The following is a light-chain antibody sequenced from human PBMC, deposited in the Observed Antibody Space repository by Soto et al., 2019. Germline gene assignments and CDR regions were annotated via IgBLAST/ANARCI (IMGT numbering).Light chain of an antibody. V-gene: IGLV2-18*02. CDR2: EVN. CDR1: SSDVGSYNR. CDR3: ASYTSTTALVV. J-gene: IGLJ2*01. Sequence: QSALTQPPSVSGSPGQSVTISCTGTSSDVGSYNRLSWYQQPPGTAPKLIMYEVNTRPSGVPDRFSGSKSGNTASLTISGLQADDEAIYYCASYTSTTALVVFGGGTKVTVL.